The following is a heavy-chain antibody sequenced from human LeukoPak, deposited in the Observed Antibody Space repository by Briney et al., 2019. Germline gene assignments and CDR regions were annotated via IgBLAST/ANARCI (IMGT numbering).Heavy chain of an antibody. CDR2: IIPIFGTA. D-gene: IGHD2-2*01. V-gene: IGHV1-69*13. J-gene: IGHJ3*02. Sequence: ASVKVSCKASGGIFSSYAISWVRQAPGQGLEWMGGIIPIFGTANYAQKFQGRVTITADESTSTAYMELSSLRSEDTAVYYCARKHCSSTSCHNPTAALGAFDIWGQGTMVTVSS. CDR1: GGIFSSYA. CDR3: ARKHCSSTSCHNPTAALGAFDI.